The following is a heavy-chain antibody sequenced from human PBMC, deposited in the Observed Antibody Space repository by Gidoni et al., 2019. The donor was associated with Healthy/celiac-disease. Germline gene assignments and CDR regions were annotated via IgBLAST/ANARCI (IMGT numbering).Heavy chain of an antibody. CDR1: GGSISSSSYY. V-gene: IGHV4-39*07. J-gene: IGHJ4*02. Sequence: QLQLQESGPGLVKPSETLSLTCTVSGGSISSSSYYWGWIRQPPGKGLEWIGSIYYSGSTYYNPSLKSRVTISVDTSKNQFSLKLSSVTAADTAVYYCARSVLYYDILTGLFDYWGQGTLVTVSS. CDR2: IYYSGST. D-gene: IGHD3-9*01. CDR3: ARSVLYYDILTGLFDY.